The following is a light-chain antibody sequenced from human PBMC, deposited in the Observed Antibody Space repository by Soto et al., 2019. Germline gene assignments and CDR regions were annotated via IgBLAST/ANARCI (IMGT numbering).Light chain of an antibody. Sequence: QSVLTQPPSASGTPGQRVTISCSGSTSNIGSNYVYWYQQLLGTAPKLLIYRNDQRPSGVPERFSGSKSGTSASLAISGLRSEDEADYYCAALRVFGGGTKLTVL. CDR2: RND. J-gene: IGLJ3*02. CDR3: AALRV. CDR1: TSNIGSNY. V-gene: IGLV1-47*01.